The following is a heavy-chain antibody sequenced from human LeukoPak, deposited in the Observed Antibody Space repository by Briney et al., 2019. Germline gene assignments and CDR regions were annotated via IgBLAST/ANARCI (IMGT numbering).Heavy chain of an antibody. V-gene: IGHV3-64*01. CDR2: ITSTGGST. D-gene: IGHD3-3*01. J-gene: IGHJ3*02. CDR1: GSTFSSYA. Sequence: PGGSLRLSCAPSGSTFSSYAMHCVRQAGGEGLEYDLAITSTGGSTYYASSVKCRFTISRDNSKNTLYLQMGSVRAEDMAVYYCARGKVYYEFWSAGGYSFEIWGQGTMVTGSS. CDR3: ARGKVYYEFWSAGGYSFEI.